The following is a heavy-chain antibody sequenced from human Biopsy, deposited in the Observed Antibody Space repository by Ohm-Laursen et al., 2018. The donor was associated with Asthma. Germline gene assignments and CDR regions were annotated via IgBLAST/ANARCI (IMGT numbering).Heavy chain of an antibody. CDR1: LCTFNTYA. CDR2: INSVFGTT. V-gene: IGHV1-69*01. D-gene: IGHD2-2*01. J-gene: IGHJ4*02. CDR3: ARKAGSCISRTCYSLDF. Sequence: SSLKVSCKSLLCTFNTYAIGWVLQAPLQGLEWMGGINSVFGTTTYPQKFQDRVTITADDSTSTVYMELSSLRSEDTAVYYCARKAGSCISRTCYSLDFWGQGTLVTVSS.